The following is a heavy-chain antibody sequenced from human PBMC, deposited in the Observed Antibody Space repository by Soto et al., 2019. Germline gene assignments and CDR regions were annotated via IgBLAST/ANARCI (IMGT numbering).Heavy chain of an antibody. J-gene: IGHJ4*02. CDR2: IYDSESA. Sequence: QVQLQESGPGLVKASQTLSLICNVSGESISSGGYYWSWIRHHPGKGLKWIGYIYDSESAYYNPSLQRPVTSSRDTSKNHFAMKLSSVTAADTAVYYCARASSSSSAADYWGQGTLVTVSS. D-gene: IGHD6-6*01. V-gene: IGHV4-31*01. CDR1: GESISSGGYY. CDR3: ARASSSSSAADY.